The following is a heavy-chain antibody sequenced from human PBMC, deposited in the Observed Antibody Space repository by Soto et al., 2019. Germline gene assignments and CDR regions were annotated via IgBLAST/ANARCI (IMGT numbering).Heavy chain of an antibody. J-gene: IGHJ6*03. V-gene: IGHV4-34*01. Sequence: PSETLSLTCAVYGGSFSGYYWSWIRQPPGKGLEWIGEINHSGSTNYNPSLKSRVTISVDTAKNQFSLKLSSVTAADTAVYYCARTSEPALFRVHYYYMDVWGKGTTVTVSS. CDR2: INHSGST. CDR1: GGSFSGYY. D-gene: IGHD3-10*01. CDR3: ARTSEPALFRVHYYYMDV.